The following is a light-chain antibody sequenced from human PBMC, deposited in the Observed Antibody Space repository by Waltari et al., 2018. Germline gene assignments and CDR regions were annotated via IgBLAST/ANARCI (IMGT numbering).Light chain of an antibody. CDR2: DVS. CDR1: REEYYNY. Sequence: QSVRTQPAALSGSPGQSSTISGTGAREEYYNYVCWYQHPPGKAPKLLIFDVSKRPSGVSNRFSGSKSGSTASLTISGLQAEDEADYFCSVKRGNSFVVFGGGTKLTVL. V-gene: IGLV2-14*03. CDR3: SVKRGNSFVV. J-gene: IGLJ2*01.